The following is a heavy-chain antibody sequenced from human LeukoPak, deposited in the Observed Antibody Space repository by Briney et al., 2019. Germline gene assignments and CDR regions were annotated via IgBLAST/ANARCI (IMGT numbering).Heavy chain of an antibody. D-gene: IGHD4-17*01. CDR2: IRFDGNNK. CDR3: ARVRIDDYGDVGRGPADY. Sequence: GGSLRLSCAASGFTFRSYGMHWVRQAPGKGLEWVTFIRFDGNNKYYADSVKGRFTISRDNAKNSLYLQMNSLRAEDTAVYYCARVRIDDYGDVGRGPADYWGQGTLVTVSS. CDR1: GFTFRSYG. V-gene: IGHV3-30*02. J-gene: IGHJ4*02.